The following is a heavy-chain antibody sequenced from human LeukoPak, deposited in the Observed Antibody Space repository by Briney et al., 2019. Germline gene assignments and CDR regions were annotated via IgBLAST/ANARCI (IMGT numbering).Heavy chain of an antibody. CDR1: GGSFSGYY. D-gene: IGHD2-2*01. CDR2: INHSGST. J-gene: IGHJ6*03. V-gene: IGHV4-34*01. Sequence: SETLSLTCAVYGGSFSGYYWSWIRQPPGKGLEWIGEINHSGSTNYNPYLKSRVTISVDTSKNQFSLTLSSVTAADTAVYYCASVSYCSSTSCYSRSYYYYYYMDVWGKGTTVTVS. CDR3: ASVSYCSSTSCYSRSYYYYYYMDV.